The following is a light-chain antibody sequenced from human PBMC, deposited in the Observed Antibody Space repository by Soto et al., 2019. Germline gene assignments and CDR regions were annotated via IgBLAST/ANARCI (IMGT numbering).Light chain of an antibody. J-gene: IGKJ1*01. CDR3: QQRSNWPFVT. CDR2: DAS. CDR1: QSVSSSY. Sequence: EILLTQSPGTLSLSPGERATLSCRASQSVSSSYLAWYQQKPGQATRLIIYDASNRANGIPARFSGSGSGTDFTLTISSLEPEDFAVYYCQQRSNWPFVTFGQGTKVDIK. V-gene: IGKV3-11*01.